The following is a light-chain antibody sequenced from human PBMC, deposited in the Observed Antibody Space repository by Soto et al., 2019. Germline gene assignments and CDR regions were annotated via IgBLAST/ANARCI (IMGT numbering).Light chain of an antibody. V-gene: IGLV1-51*01. CDR3: GSWDSSLSAYV. CDR2: DDN. Sequence: QSVITPPASGSAATGQKVTISCSGSSSNIGGNSVSWYQQLPGTAPKLLIYDDNKRPSGIPDRFSGSKSGTSATLGITGFQTGDEADYYCGSWDSSLSAYVFGTGTKVTVL. CDR1: SSNIGGNS. J-gene: IGLJ1*01.